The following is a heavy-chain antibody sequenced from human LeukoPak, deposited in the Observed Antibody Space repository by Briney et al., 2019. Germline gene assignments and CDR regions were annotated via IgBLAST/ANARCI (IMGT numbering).Heavy chain of an antibody. V-gene: IGHV3-7*01. CDR1: GFTFSSYS. CDR3: ARGAPGRAVAGKNYFDY. Sequence: PGGSLRLSCTASGFTFSSYSMNWVRQAPGKGLEWVANIKQDGSEKYYVDSVKGRFTISRDNAKNSLHLQMNSLRAEDTAVYYCARGAPGRAVAGKNYFDYWGQGTLVTVSS. CDR2: IKQDGSEK. J-gene: IGHJ4*02. D-gene: IGHD6-19*01.